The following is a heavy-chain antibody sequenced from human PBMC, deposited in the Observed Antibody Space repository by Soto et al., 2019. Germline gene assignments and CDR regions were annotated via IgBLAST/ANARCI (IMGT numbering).Heavy chain of an antibody. V-gene: IGHV4-59*01. CDR3: ARGGGLFDS. CDR1: GGSISSYY. CDR2: IYYSGTT. Sequence: SETLSLTCTVSGGSISSYYWSWIRQPPGKGLEWIGYIYYSGTTNYNPSLKSRVTISVDTSKNQFFLKLNSVTAADTAVYYCARGGGLFDSWGQGTLVTVSS. J-gene: IGHJ4*02.